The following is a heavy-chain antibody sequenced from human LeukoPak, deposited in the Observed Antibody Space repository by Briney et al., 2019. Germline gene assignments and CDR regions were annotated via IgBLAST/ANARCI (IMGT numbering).Heavy chain of an antibody. CDR3: TRDPEHGGDYIPGFDY. Sequence: GGSLRLSCVASGFTFSNYWMTWVRQAPGKGLQWVANIKQDGSDKYHVDSVKGRFTISRDNAKNTLYLQMNSLKAEDTAVYYCTRDPEHGGDYIPGFDYWGQGTLVTVSS. CDR2: IKQDGSDK. CDR1: GFTFSNYW. V-gene: IGHV3-7*01. J-gene: IGHJ4*02. D-gene: IGHD4-17*01.